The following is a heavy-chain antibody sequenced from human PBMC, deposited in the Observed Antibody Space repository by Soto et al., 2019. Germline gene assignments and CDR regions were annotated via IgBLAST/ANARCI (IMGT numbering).Heavy chain of an antibody. J-gene: IGHJ6*03. V-gene: IGHV1-69*02. D-gene: IGHD6-13*01. CDR2: IIPILGIA. CDR3: ATTDSSSWIYYYYYMDV. CDR1: GGTFSSYT. Sequence: ASVKVSCKASGGTFSSYTISWVRQAPGQGLEWMGRIIPILGIANYAQKFQGRVTITADKSTSTAYMELSSLRSEDTAVYYCATTDSSSWIYYYYYMDVWGKGTTVTVSS.